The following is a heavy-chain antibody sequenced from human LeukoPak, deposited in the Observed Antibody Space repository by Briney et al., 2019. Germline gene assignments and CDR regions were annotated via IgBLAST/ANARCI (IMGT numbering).Heavy chain of an antibody. CDR1: GFTFSSYG. CDR2: ISYDGSNK. J-gene: IGHJ4*02. D-gene: IGHD3-3*01. CDR3: ATPAPYYDFWSGYC. V-gene: IGHV3-30*03. Sequence: GGSLRLSCAASGFTFSSYGMHWDRQAPGKGLEWVAVISYDGSNKYYADSVKGRFTISRDNSKNTLYLQMNSLRAEDTAVYYCATPAPYYDFWSGYCWGQGTLVTVSS.